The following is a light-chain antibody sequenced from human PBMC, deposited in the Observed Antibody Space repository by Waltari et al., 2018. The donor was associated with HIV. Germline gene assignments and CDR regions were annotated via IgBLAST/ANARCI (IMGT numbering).Light chain of an antibody. Sequence: QVVLTHAPSASASLGTSVNFTCTLSSGHSSYDIAWHQQPPGKGPRYLMKLHSDGSHNRGDGIPDRFSGSSSGAERHLIISSLHSDDEADYYCQTWGSGIVIFGGGTKLTVL. J-gene: IGLJ2*01. V-gene: IGLV4-69*01. CDR2: LHSDGSH. CDR1: SGHSSYD. CDR3: QTWGSGIVI.